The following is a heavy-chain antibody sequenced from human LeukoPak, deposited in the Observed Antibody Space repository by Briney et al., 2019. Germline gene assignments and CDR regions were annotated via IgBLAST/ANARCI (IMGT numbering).Heavy chain of an antibody. CDR2: IYHSGST. CDR3: ARGGVGATPYDFDY. V-gene: IGHV4-59*12. J-gene: IGHJ4*02. CDR1: GGSISSYY. Sequence: SETLSLTCTVSGGSISSYYWSWIRQPPGKGLEWIGYIYHSGSTYYNPSLKSRVTISVDRSKNQFSLKLSSVTAADTAVYYCARGGVGATPYDFDYWGQGTLVTVSS. D-gene: IGHD1-26*01.